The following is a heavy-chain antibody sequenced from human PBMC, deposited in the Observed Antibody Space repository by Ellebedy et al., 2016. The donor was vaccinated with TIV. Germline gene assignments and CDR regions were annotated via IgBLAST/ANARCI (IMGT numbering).Heavy chain of an antibody. V-gene: IGHV3-7*02. CDR1: GFTFSSYW. CDR2: IKKDGSEK. D-gene: IGHD3-3*01. CDR3: AASLGDQGVGYGDY. J-gene: IGHJ4*02. Sequence: GESLKISXAASGFTFSSYWMSWVRQAPGKGLEWVANIKKDGSEKYYVDSVKGRFTISRDISKNTVYLQINILRPEDSALYYCAASLGDQGVGYGDYWGQGTLVTVSS.